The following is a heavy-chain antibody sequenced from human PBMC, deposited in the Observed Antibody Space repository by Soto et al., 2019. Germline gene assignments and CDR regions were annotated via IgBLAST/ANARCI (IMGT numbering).Heavy chain of an antibody. D-gene: IGHD7-27*01. CDR3: ARGRYCLTGRCFPNWFDS. CDR2: IYYSAST. Sequence: SETLSLTCTVSGGSISSPDHHWTWIRQSPGKGLEWIGAIYYSASTYYNPSLVSRIRISVDTSKNQFSLRLTSVTAADTAVYFCARGRYCLTGRCFPNWFDSWGQGALVTVSS. J-gene: IGHJ5*01. V-gene: IGHV4-30-4*01. CDR1: GGSISSPDHH.